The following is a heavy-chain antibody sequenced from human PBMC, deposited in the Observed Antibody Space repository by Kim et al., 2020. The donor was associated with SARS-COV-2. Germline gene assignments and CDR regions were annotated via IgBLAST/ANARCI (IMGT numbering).Heavy chain of an antibody. Sequence: GGSLRLSCAASGFTFSSYGMHWVRQAPGKGLEWVAVISYDGSNKYYADSVKGRFTISRDNSKNTLYLQMNSLRAEDTAVYYCARGKGVRGVITPLFDYWGQGTLVTVSS. CDR2: ISYDGSNK. CDR1: GFTFSSYG. V-gene: IGHV3-33*05. J-gene: IGHJ4*02. D-gene: IGHD3-10*01. CDR3: ARGKGVRGVITPLFDY.